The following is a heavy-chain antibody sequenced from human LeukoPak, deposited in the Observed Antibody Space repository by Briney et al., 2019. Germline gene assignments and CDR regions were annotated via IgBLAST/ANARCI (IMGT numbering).Heavy chain of an antibody. CDR1: GFTFSSCW. V-gene: IGHV3-21*01. D-gene: IGHD3-22*01. J-gene: IGHJ4*02. CDR2: ISSSSSYI. Sequence: GGSLRLSCAASGFTFSSCWMNWVRQAPGKGLEWVSSISSSSSYIYYADSVKGRFTISRDNAKNSLYLQMNSLRAEDTAVYYCARAVNPTYYYDSSGSDFDYWGQGTLVTVSS. CDR3: ARAVNPTYYYDSSGSDFDY.